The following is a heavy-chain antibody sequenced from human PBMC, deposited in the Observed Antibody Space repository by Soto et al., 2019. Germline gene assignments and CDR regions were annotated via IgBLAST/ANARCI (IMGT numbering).Heavy chain of an antibody. CDR1: GFKFDDYA. D-gene: IGHD3-9*01. Sequence: EVQLVESGGDLVQPGRSLRLACTASGFKFDDYAMHWVRQAPGKGLEWVSGISWKSGSMNYADSVKGRFTISRDNAKTSLYLQMNSLRSEDTALYYCAKDIYDILTGYSRGDGLDLWGHGTMVTVSS. J-gene: IGHJ3*01. CDR2: ISWKSGSM. CDR3: AKDIYDILTGYSRGDGLDL. V-gene: IGHV3-9*01.